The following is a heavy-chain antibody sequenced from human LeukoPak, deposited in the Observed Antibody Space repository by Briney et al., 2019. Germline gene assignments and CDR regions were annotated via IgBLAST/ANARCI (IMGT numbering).Heavy chain of an antibody. CDR3: ATLVEMATIVFDY. CDR1: GFTFSSYA. D-gene: IGHD5-24*01. Sequence: PGRSLRLSCAASGFTFSSYAMHCVRQAPGKGLEWVAVISYDGSNKYYADSVKGRFTISRDNYKNTLYLQMNSLRAEDTAVYYCATLVEMATIVFDYWGQGTLVTVSS. V-gene: IGHV3-30-3*01. J-gene: IGHJ4*02. CDR2: ISYDGSNK.